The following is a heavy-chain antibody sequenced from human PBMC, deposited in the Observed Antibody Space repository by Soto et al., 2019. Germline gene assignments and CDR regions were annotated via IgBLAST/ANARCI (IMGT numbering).Heavy chain of an antibody. J-gene: IGHJ4*02. V-gene: IGHV1-2*02. CDR2: INPNSGGT. CDR1: GYTFTGYY. Sequence: ASVKVSCKASGYTFTGYYMHWVRHAPGQGLEWMGWINPNSGGTNYAQKFQGRVTMTRDTSISTAYMELSRLRSDDTAVYYCARAITMIVTPLAYWGQGTLVTVSS. D-gene: IGHD3-22*01. CDR3: ARAITMIVTPLAY.